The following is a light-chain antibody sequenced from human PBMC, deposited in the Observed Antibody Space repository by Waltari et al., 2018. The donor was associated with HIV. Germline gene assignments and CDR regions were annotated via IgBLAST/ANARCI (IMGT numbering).Light chain of an antibody. CDR2: ATS. CDR1: RAIGRS. Sequence: ASRAIGRSLAWFQQKPGQSPMALIYATSILHTGVPARFNGSRSGTEFALTIANLEAADFGTYYCQQYDDLPRTFGGGT. V-gene: IGKV1-16*01. J-gene: IGKJ4*01. CDR3: QQYDDLPRT.